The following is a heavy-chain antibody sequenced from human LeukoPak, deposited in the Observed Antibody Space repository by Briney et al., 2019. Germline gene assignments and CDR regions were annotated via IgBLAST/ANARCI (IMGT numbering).Heavy chain of an antibody. CDR3: ARGRHFGSGTHYMAFYSDS. V-gene: IGHV3-7*04. Sequence: GGSLRLSCAASGFTFSSYAMSWVRQAPGKGLEWVANVKYDGSEKYYVDSVKGRFTISRDNAKNSLYLQMNSLRAEDTAVYYCARGRHFGSGTHYMAFYSDSWGQGTLVTVSS. CDR2: VKYDGSEK. CDR1: GFTFSSYA. D-gene: IGHD3-10*01. J-gene: IGHJ4*02.